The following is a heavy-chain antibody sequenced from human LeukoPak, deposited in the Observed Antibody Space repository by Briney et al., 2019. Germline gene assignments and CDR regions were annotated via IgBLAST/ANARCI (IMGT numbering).Heavy chain of an antibody. V-gene: IGHV3-30-3*01. J-gene: IGHJ4*02. D-gene: IGHD3-10*01. CDR2: ISYDGSNK. CDR1: GFTFSSYA. CDR3: ARAERITMVRGVIMGY. Sequence: PGGSLRLSCAASGFTFSSYAMHWVRQAPGKGLEWVAVISYDGSNKYYADSVKGRFTISRDNSKNTLYLQMNSLRAEDTAVYYCARAERITMVRGVIMGYWGQGTLVTVSS.